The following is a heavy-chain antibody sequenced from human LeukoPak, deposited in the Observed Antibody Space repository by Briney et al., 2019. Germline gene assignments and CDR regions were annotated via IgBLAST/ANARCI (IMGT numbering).Heavy chain of an antibody. J-gene: IGHJ3*02. CDR2: IYTSGST. V-gene: IGHV4-61*02. CDR3: ARAVRPGAFDI. CDR1: GGSISSGSYY. Sequence: SETLSLTCTVSGGSISSGSYYWSWIRQPAGKGLEWIGRIYTSGSTNYNPSLKSRVTISVDTSKNQFSLKLSSVTAADTAVYYCARAVRPGAFDIWGQGTMVTVSS.